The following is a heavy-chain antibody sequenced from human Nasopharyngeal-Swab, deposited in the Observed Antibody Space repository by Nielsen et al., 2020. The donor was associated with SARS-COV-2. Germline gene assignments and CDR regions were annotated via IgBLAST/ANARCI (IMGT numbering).Heavy chain of an antibody. J-gene: IGHJ4*02. V-gene: IGHV1-18*04. CDR2: INNYTGKT. CDR3: VRGRGLRFLASYYFDY. Sequence: ASVKVSCKASGYPFTSYGITWVRQAPGQGLEWMGWINNYTGKTNYAQNLQGRVTITTDTSTTTAYMELRSLRSDDTAVYYCVRGRGLRFLASYYFDYWGQGTLVTVSS. D-gene: IGHD3-3*01. CDR1: GYPFTSYG.